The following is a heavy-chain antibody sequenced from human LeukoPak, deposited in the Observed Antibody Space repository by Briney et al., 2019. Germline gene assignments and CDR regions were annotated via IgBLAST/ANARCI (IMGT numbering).Heavy chain of an antibody. CDR1: GFTFSSDW. J-gene: IGHJ4*02. Sequence: GGSLRLSCAASGFTFSSDWMHWVRQAPGKGLVWVSRINSDGSSTSYADSAKGRFTISRDNAKNTLYLQMNSLRAEDTAVYYCARDPPEYYDFWSGYDYWGQGTLVTVSS. CDR3: ARDPPEYYDFWSGYDY. D-gene: IGHD3-3*01. V-gene: IGHV3-74*01. CDR2: INSDGSST.